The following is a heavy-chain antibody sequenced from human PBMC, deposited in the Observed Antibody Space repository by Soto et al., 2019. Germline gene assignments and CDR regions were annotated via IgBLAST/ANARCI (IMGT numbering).Heavy chain of an antibody. CDR2: ISAYNGNT. CDR1: GYTFTSYG. D-gene: IGHD3-10*01. CDR3: ERAQSYIIPDQQSDY. J-gene: IGHJ4*02. V-gene: IGHV1-18*01. Sequence: GASVKVSCKASGYTFTSYGISWVRQAPGQGLEWMGWISAYNGNTNYAQKLQGRVTMTTDTSTSTAYMELRSLRSDDTAVYYCERAQSYIIPDQQSDYWGQGTLVTVSS.